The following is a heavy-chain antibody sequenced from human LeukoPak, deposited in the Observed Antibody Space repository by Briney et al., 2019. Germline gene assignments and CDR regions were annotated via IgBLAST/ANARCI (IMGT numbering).Heavy chain of an antibody. CDR1: AYSISSGYY. D-gene: IGHD6-13*01. J-gene: IGHJ5*02. V-gene: IGHV4-38-2*02. CDR3: ARAYSSSWYWNWFDP. CDR2: IYPTGST. Sequence: PSETLSLTCTVSAYSISSGYYWGWIRQPPGKGLEWIGNIYPTGSTYYNPSLKSRVTISVDTSKNQFSLKASSVSAADTAVYYCARAYSSSWYWNWFDPWGQGTLVTVSS.